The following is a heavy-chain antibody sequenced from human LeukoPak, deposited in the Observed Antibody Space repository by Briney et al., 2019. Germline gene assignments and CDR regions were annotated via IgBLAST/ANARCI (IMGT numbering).Heavy chain of an antibody. V-gene: IGHV3-21*01. Sequence: GGSLRLSCAASGFTFSSYTMNWVRQAPGKGLEWVPSISSSRSYIYYADSVKGRFTISRDNAKNSLYLQMNSLRAEDTAVYYCARGGIVGSGYYYFDYWGQGTLVTVSS. CDR1: GFTFSSYT. CDR2: ISSSRSYI. J-gene: IGHJ4*02. D-gene: IGHD3-22*01. CDR3: ARGGIVGSGYYYFDY.